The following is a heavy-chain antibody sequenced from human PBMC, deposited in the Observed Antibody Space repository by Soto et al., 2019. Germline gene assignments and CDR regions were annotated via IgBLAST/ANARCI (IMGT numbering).Heavy chain of an antibody. Sequence: QITLKESGPTLVKPTQTLTLTCTFSGFSLSTSGVGVGWIRQPPGKALEWLALIYWNDDKRYSPSLKGRLTITKDTTKTQVVLTMTNMDPVDTATYYCAHKSVQLEPNWFDPWGQGTLVTVSS. CDR1: GFSLSTSGVG. CDR3: AHKSVQLEPNWFDP. CDR2: IYWNDDK. V-gene: IGHV2-5*01. D-gene: IGHD1-1*01. J-gene: IGHJ5*02.